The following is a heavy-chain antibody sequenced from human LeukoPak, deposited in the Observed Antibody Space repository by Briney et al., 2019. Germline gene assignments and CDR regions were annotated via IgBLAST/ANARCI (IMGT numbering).Heavy chain of an antibody. Sequence: GGSLRLSCAASGFTFSSYAVHWVRQAPGKGLEWVAFIWYDGSNKDYTDSVKGRFTISRDNAKNRLHLQVNSLRAEDTAVYYCAKDYRGYHDSSAWDYWGQGTLVTVSS. V-gene: IGHV3-30*02. J-gene: IGHJ4*02. CDR1: GFTFSSYA. CDR3: AKDYRGYHDSSAWDY. CDR2: IWYDGSNK. D-gene: IGHD3-22*01.